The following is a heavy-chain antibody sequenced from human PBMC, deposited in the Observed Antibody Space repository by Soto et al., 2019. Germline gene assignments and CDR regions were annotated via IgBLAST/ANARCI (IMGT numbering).Heavy chain of an antibody. CDR3: ARVNIVVVPAADSYYYYMDV. J-gene: IGHJ6*03. Sequence: PSETLSLTCTVPGGSISSGGYYWSWIRQHPGKGLEWIGYIYYSGSTYYNPSLKSRVTISVDTSKNQFSLKLSSVTAADTAVYYCARVNIVVVPAADSYYYYMDVWGKGTTVTVSS. CDR2: IYYSGST. CDR1: GGSISSGGYY. V-gene: IGHV4-31*03. D-gene: IGHD2-2*01.